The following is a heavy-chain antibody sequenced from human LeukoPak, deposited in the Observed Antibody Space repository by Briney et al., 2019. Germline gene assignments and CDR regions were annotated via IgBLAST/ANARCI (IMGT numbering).Heavy chain of an antibody. D-gene: IGHD2/OR15-2a*01. CDR3: ARVKTYYRIREFSPYFDY. Sequence: SETLSLTCAVYGGSFSGYYWSWIRQPPGKGLEWIGEINHSGSTNYNPSLKRRITISVGTSNNQFSLKLSSVTAADTAVYYCARVKTYYRIREFSPYFDYWDQGTLVTVSS. V-gene: IGHV4-34*01. CDR2: INHSGST. J-gene: IGHJ4*02. CDR1: GGSFSGYY.